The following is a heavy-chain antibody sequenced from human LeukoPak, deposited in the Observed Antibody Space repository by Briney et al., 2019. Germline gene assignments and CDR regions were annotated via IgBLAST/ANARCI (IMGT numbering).Heavy chain of an antibody. V-gene: IGHV3-23*01. D-gene: IGHD3-22*01. Sequence: PGGSLRLSCAVSGFTFSSYPMSWARQAPGKGWEGVSVISGSGGSTYYADSVKGRFTISRDNSKNTLYLQMNSLRAEDTAVYYCALITMIVVDPDAFDIWGQGTMVTVSS. CDR3: ALITMIVVDPDAFDI. CDR1: GFTFSSYP. CDR2: ISGSGGST. J-gene: IGHJ3*02.